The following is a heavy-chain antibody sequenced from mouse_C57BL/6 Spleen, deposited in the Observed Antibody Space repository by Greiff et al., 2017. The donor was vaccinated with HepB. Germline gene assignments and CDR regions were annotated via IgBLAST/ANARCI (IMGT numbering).Heavy chain of an antibody. CDR3: ARSTMVKGFAY. J-gene: IGHJ3*01. CDR1: GFTFSSYA. D-gene: IGHD2-1*01. Sequence: DVKLVESGGGLVKPGGSLKLSCAASGFTFSSYAMSWVRQTPEKRLEWVATISDGGSYTYYPDNVKGRFTISRDNAKNNRYLQMSHLKSEDTAMYYCARSTMVKGFAYWGQGTLVTVSA. V-gene: IGHV5-4*03. CDR2: ISDGGSYT.